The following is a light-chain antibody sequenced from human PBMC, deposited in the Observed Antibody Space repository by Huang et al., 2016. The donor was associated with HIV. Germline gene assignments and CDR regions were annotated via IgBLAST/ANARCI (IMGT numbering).Light chain of an antibody. CDR2: DAS. CDR3: QQYDNRIT. Sequence: DLQMTQSPSSLAASVGDRVTITRQASQDITNYLNWYQQKPAKAPKLLIYDASNLERGVPSRFSGSGSGTDFTITISSLQPEDIATYYCQQYDNRITFGQGTRLEIK. J-gene: IGKJ5*01. CDR1: QDITNY. V-gene: IGKV1-33*01.